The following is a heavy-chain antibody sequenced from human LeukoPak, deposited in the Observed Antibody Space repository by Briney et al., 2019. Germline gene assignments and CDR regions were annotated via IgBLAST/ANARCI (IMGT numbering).Heavy chain of an antibody. CDR2: ISWNSGSI. Sequence: PGGSLRLSCAASGFTFSNYWMHWVRQAPGKGLEWVSGISWNSGSIGYADSVKGRFTISRDNAKNSLYLQMNSLRAEDTALYYCAKSPYGRYFDYWGQGTLVTVSS. CDR3: AKSPYGRYFDY. V-gene: IGHV3-9*01. CDR1: GFTFSNYW. D-gene: IGHD3-10*01. J-gene: IGHJ4*02.